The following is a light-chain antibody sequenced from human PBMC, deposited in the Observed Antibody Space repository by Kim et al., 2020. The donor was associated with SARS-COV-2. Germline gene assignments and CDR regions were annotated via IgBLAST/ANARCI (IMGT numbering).Light chain of an antibody. V-gene: IGLV2-14*04. CDR1: SSYVGGYNH. Sequence: GQSITNSCTGTSSYVGGYNHVSWYQQHPGKAPKLMIYDVIKRPSGVSNRFSGSKSGNTASLTISGLQAEDEADYYCSSYTSSSTYVFGTGTKVTVL. J-gene: IGLJ1*01. CDR2: DVI. CDR3: SSYTSSSTYV.